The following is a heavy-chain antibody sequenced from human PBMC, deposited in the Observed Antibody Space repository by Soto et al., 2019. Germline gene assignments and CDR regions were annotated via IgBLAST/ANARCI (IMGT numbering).Heavy chain of an antibody. D-gene: IGHD5-12*01. CDR2: IYHSGST. Sequence: SETLSLTCAVSGYSISTGFNWAWIRQPPGKGLEWIGSIYHSGSTYYNLSLKSRVTISVDTSKNQFSLKLSSVTAADTAVYYCARGGARMATTTHFDYWGQGTLVTVSS. CDR1: GYSISTGFN. J-gene: IGHJ4*02. V-gene: IGHV4-38-2*01. CDR3: ARGGARMATTTHFDY.